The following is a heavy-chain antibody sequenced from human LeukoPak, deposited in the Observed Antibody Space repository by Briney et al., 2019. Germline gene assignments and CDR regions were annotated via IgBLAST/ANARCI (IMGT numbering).Heavy chain of an antibody. V-gene: IGHV4-38-2*02. J-gene: IGHJ4*02. D-gene: IGHD3-10*01. CDR3: ARDRPWSGWFGDYFDY. CDR2: IYHSGST. CDR1: GYSISSGYY. Sequence: KASETLSLTCTVSGYSISSGYYWGWIRQPPGKGLEWIGSIYHSGSTYYNPSLKSRVAISVDTSKNQFSLKLSSVTAADTAVYYCARDRPWSGWFGDYFDYWGQGTLVTVSS.